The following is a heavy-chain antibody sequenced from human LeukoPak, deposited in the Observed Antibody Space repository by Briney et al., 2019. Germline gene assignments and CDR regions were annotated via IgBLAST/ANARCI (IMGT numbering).Heavy chain of an antibody. J-gene: IGHJ4*02. CDR1: GFTVSSNY. D-gene: IGHD1-1*01. CDR2: IYSGGST. V-gene: IGHV3-66*04. Sequence: GGSLRLSCAASGFTVSSNYVSWVRQAPGKGLEWVSVIYSGGSTYYADSVKGRFTISRDNSKNTLYLQMNSLRAEDTAVYYCAILRERLPADYWGQGTLVTVSS. CDR3: AILRERLPADY.